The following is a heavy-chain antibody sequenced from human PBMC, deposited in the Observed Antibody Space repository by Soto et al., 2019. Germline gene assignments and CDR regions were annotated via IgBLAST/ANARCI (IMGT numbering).Heavy chain of an antibody. CDR3: ARVRGDYYYGMDV. Sequence: PGGSLRLSCAASGFTFSSYAMHWVRQAPGKGLEWVAVISYDGSNKYYADSVKGRFTISRDNSRNTLYLQMNSLRAEDTAVYYCARVRGDYYYGMDVWGQGTTVTVSS. J-gene: IGHJ6*02. CDR2: ISYDGSNK. D-gene: IGHD1-26*01. CDR1: GFTFSSYA. V-gene: IGHV3-30-3*01.